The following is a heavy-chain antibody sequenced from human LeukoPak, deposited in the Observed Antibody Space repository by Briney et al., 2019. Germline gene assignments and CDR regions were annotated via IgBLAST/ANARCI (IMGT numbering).Heavy chain of an antibody. CDR3: ASQSFAKFDP. D-gene: IGHD3-16*01. V-gene: IGHV3-30*03. CDR1: GFTFSSFA. Sequence: GGSLRLSCAASGFTFSSFAMHWVRQSPGKGLEWVAIVSYDGSNKYYADSVKGRFTISRDNSENTLSLQMNSLRAEDTAVYYCASQSFAKFDPWGQGTLVIVSS. J-gene: IGHJ5*02. CDR2: VSYDGSNK.